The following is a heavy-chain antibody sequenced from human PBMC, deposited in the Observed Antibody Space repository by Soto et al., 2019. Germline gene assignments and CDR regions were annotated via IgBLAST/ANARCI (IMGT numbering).Heavy chain of an antibody. J-gene: IGHJ6*02. CDR3: ARDRYYGSGSPHYYYYYGMDV. D-gene: IGHD3-10*01. Sequence: PGGSLRLSCAASGFTVSGNYMGWVRQAPGKGLEWVSVIYSGGSTYYADSVKGRFTISRDNSKNTLYLQMNSLRAEDTAVYYCARDRYYGSGSPHYYYYYGMDVWGQGTTVTVSS. V-gene: IGHV3-66*01. CDR2: IYSGGST. CDR1: GFTVSGNY.